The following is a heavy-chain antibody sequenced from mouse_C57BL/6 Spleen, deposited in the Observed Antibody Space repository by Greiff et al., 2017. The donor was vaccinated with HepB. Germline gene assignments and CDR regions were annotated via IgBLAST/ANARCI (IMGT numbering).Heavy chain of an antibody. CDR1: GYAFSSSW. D-gene: IGHD1-1*01. CDR3: AGYYGSSRWYFDV. J-gene: IGHJ1*03. CDR2: IYPGDGDT. V-gene: IGHV1-82*01. Sequence: QVQLQQSGPELVKPGASVKISCKASGYAFSSSWMNWVKQRPGKGLEWIGRIYPGDGDTNYNGKFKGKATLTADKSSSTAYMQLSSLTSEDSAVYFGAGYYGSSRWYFDVWGTGTTVTVSS.